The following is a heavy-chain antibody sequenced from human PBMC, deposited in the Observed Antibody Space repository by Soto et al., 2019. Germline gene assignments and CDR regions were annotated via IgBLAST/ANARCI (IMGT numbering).Heavy chain of an antibody. CDR3: AGSGARHEPPVY. CDR2: VIPFLAIT. V-gene: IGHV1-69*02. Sequence: QVQLVQSGAEVKKPGSSVKVSCKAAGGTFSKYTINWVRQAPGQGLEWMGRVIPFLAITNYAQKFQGRVTITADTSTSTAYMELSSLTSDDTAMYYCAGSGARHEPPVYWGQGSLVTVSS. CDR1: GGTFSKYT. D-gene: IGHD2-15*01. J-gene: IGHJ4*02.